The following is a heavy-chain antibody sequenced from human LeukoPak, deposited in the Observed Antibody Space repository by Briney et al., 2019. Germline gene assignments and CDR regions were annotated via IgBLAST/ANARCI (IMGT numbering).Heavy chain of an antibody. Sequence: GGSLRLSCAASGIIVSTNYMSWVRQAPGKGLEWVSVIYSGGTTYYADSVKGRFTISRDNSKSTLYLQMHSLRAEDTAVYYCARGGAHHPFDYWGQGTLVTVSS. J-gene: IGHJ4*02. CDR3: ARGGAHHPFDY. CDR2: IYSGGTT. D-gene: IGHD1-26*01. V-gene: IGHV3-53*01. CDR1: GIIVSTNY.